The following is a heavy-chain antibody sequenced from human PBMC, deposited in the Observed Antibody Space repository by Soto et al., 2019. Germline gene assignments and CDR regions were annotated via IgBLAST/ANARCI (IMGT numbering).Heavy chain of an antibody. J-gene: IGHJ5*02. V-gene: IGHV3-23*01. CDR2: ISGTGGTT. Sequence: PGGSLRLSCAASGFTFSSYAMSWVRQAPGKGLQWVSAISGTGGTTYYADSVKGRFTISRDNSKNTLYLQVDSLRAEDTAIYYCAKEMLSDYPNWFDPWGQGALVTVSS. CDR3: AKEMLSDYPNWFDP. CDR1: GFTFSSYA. D-gene: IGHD4-17*01.